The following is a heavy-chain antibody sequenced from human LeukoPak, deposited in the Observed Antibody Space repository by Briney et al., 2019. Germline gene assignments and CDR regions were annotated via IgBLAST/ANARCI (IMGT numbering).Heavy chain of an antibody. CDR1: GYTLTELS. CDR3: ATTLDYYDSSGLRRNAFDI. V-gene: IGHV1-24*01. J-gene: IGHJ3*02. D-gene: IGHD3-22*01. CDR2: FDPEDGET. Sequence: ASVKVSCKVSGYTLTELSMHWVRQAPGKGLEWMGGFDPEDGETIYAQKFQGRVTMTEDTSTDTAYMELSSLRSEDTAVYYCATTLDYYDSSGLRRNAFDIWGQGTMVTVSS.